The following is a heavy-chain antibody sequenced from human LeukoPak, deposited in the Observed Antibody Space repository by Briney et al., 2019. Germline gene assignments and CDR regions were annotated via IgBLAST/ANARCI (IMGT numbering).Heavy chain of an antibody. CDR2: ISHSSSYI. D-gene: IGHD3-22*01. V-gene: IGHV3-21*01. CDR3: ARDPVSEILTMIVGWFDL. CDR1: GFTFGSYS. J-gene: IGHJ5*02. Sequence: GGSLRLSCAASGFTFGSYSMNWVRQAPGKGLEWVSSISHSSSYIYYADSVKGRFTISRDNAKNSLYLQMNSLRAEDTAVYYCARDPVSEILTMIVGWFDLWGQGTLVTVSS.